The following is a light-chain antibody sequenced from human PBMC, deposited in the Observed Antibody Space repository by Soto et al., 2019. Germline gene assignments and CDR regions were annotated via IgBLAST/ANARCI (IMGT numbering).Light chain of an antibody. CDR1: QSVSSSY. J-gene: IGKJ5*01. CDR3: QQHRSSPIT. Sequence: EIVLTQSPGTLSLSPGERATLSCRASQSVSSSYLAWYQQKPGQAPRLLIYGASSRATGIPDRFSGSGSGTDFTLTISRLEPEDFAVYYRQQHRSSPITFGQGTRLEIK. CDR2: GAS. V-gene: IGKV3-20*01.